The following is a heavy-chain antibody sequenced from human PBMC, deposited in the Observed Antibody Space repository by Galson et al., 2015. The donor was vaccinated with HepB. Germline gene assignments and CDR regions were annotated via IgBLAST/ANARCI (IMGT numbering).Heavy chain of an antibody. Sequence: ETLSLTCAVYGGSFSSYYWNWIRQPPGKGLEWIGEINHNGRINYNPSLKSRISMSVDTSKDQFSLKVTSVTDADTAVYYCARGRLIFGVVSPLRYWGQGTPVTVS. D-gene: IGHD3-3*01. CDR1: GGSFSSYY. CDR3: ARGRLIFGVVSPLRY. J-gene: IGHJ4*02. CDR2: INHNGRI. V-gene: IGHV4-34*01.